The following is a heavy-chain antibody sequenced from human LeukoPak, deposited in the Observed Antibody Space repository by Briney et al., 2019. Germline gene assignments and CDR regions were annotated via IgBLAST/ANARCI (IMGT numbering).Heavy chain of an antibody. V-gene: IGHV4-38-2*02. Sequence: SEALSLTCTVSGYSISSGYYWGWIRQPPGKGLEWIGSIYHSGSTYYNPSLKSRVTISVDSSKNELSLSLNSVTAADTAEYYCARGGSGWPFDYWGQGTPVTVSS. J-gene: IGHJ4*02. CDR2: IYHSGST. CDR3: ARGGSGWPFDY. D-gene: IGHD6-19*01. CDR1: GYSISSGYY.